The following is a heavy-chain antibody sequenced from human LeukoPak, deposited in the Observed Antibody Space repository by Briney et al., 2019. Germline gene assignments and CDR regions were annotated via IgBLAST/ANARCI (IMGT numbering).Heavy chain of an antibody. V-gene: IGHV3-30*02. Sequence: GGSLRLSCAASGFAFSRHGIHWVRQAPGKGLEWVAFIPYDGSNKFYADSVKGRFTISRDNSKNTLYLQMNSLRAEDTAVYYCAKEGFVVVPAASGYMDVWGKGTTVTVSS. J-gene: IGHJ6*03. D-gene: IGHD2-2*01. CDR3: AKEGFVVVPAASGYMDV. CDR2: IPYDGSNK. CDR1: GFAFSRHG.